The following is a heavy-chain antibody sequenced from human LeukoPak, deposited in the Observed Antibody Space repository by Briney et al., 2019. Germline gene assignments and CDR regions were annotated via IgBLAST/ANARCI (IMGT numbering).Heavy chain of an antibody. CDR1: GGSISSYY. CDR2: IYYSGST. Sequence: SETLSLTCTVSGGSISSYYWGWIRQPPGKGLEWIGSIYYSGSTYYNPSLKSRVTISVDTSKNQFSLKLSSVTAADTAVYYCARDLAAGYCSSTSCYGPYYFDYWGQGTLVTVSS. CDR3: ARDLAAGYCSSTSCYGPYYFDY. J-gene: IGHJ4*02. D-gene: IGHD2-2*03. V-gene: IGHV4-39*07.